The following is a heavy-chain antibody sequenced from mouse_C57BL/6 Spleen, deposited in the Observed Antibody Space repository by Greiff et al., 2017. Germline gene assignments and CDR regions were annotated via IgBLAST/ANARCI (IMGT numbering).Heavy chain of an antibody. J-gene: IGHJ1*03. V-gene: IGHV1-69*01. Sequence: VQLQQSGAELVMPGASVKLSCKASGYTFTSYWMHWVKQRPGQGLEWIGEIDPSDSYTNYNQKFKGKSTLTVDKSASTAYMQLSSLTSEDSAVYYCARSIGDGYYWYFDVWGTGTTVTVSS. CDR2: IDPSDSYT. D-gene: IGHD2-3*01. CDR3: ARSIGDGYYWYFDV. CDR1: GYTFTSYW.